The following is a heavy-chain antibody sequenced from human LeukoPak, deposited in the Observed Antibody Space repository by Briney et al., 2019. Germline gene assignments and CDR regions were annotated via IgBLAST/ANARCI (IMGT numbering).Heavy chain of an antibody. CDR2: IKQDGSER. D-gene: IGHD1-1*01. Sequence: GGSLRLSCAASGFTFSSYSMNWVRQAPGKGLEWVANIKQDGSERTYVDSVKGRFTISRDNAKNSLYLQMNSLRVEDTAMYYCARDGGTDWYDPWGQGTLVTVSS. CDR3: ARDGGTDWYDP. CDR1: GFTFSSYS. V-gene: IGHV3-7*01. J-gene: IGHJ5*02.